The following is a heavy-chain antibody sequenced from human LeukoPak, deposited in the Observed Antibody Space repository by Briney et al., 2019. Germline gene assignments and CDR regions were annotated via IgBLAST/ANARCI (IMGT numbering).Heavy chain of an antibody. CDR2: IYYSGST. Sequence: PSETLSLTCTVSGGSISSSSYYWGWIRQPPGKGLEWIGSIYYSGSTYYNPSLKSRVTISVDTSKNQFSLKLSSVTAADTALYYCARVRSNWNGPRLYYFDYWGQGTLVTVSS. CDR1: GGSISSSSYY. V-gene: IGHV4-39*07. CDR3: ARVRSNWNGPRLYYFDY. J-gene: IGHJ4*02. D-gene: IGHD1-20*01.